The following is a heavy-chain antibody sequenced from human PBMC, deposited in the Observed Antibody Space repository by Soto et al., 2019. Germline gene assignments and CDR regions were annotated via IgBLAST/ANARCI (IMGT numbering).Heavy chain of an antibody. CDR3: ARDGLLFSGPYRPSRFDY. Sequence: DVQLVESGGGLVQPGRSLRLSCAASGFKFSDYWMSWVRQAPGKGLEWVGNIKHDTREAHYADSVKGRFTITRDNIKNLLFLQMNGLMSEDTASYYCARDGLLFSGPYRPSRFDYWCLGTLVTVSS. CDR2: IKHDTREA. CDR1: GFKFSDYW. J-gene: IGHJ4*02. V-gene: IGHV3-7*03. D-gene: IGHD3-16*02.